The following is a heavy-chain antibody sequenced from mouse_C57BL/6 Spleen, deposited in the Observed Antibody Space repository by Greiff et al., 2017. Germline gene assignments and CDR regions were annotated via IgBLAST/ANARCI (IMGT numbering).Heavy chain of an antibody. CDR2: IYPRSGNP. CDR1: GYTFTSYG. D-gene: IGHD1-2*01. V-gene: IGHV1-81*01. CDR3: ARSGDYDGSWFAY. J-gene: IGHJ3*01. Sequence: QVQLQQSGAELARPGASVKLSCKASGYTFTSYGISWVKQRPGQGLEWIGEIYPRSGNPYYNEKFKGKATLTADKSSSTAYMELRSLTSEDSAVYFCARSGDYDGSWFAYWGQGTLVTVSA.